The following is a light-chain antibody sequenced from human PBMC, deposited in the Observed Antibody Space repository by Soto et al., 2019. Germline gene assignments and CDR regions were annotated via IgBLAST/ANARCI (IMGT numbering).Light chain of an antibody. CDR1: QSISSW. V-gene: IGKV1-5*01. CDR2: DAS. CDR3: QQYNIYPIT. Sequence: DIQMTQSPSTLSASVGDRVTITCRASQSISSWLAWYQQKPGKAPKLLIYDASSLESGVPSRFSGSGSGTEFTLTISSLQPDDLATYYCQQYNIYPITFGQGTRLEIK. J-gene: IGKJ5*01.